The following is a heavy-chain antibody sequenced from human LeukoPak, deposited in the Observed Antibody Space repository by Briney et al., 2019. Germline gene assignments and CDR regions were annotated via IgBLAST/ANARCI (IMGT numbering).Heavy chain of an antibody. CDR1: GGSFSGYY. D-gene: IGHD3-22*01. J-gene: IGHJ4*02. CDR2: INHSGST. CDR3: ARGLIGDSSGYSLDY. Sequence: SETLSLTCAVYGGSFSGYYWSWIRQPPGKGLEWIGEINHSGSTNYNPSLKSRVTISVDTSKNQFSLKLSSVTAADTAVYYCARGLIGDSSGYSLDYWGQGTLVTVSS. V-gene: IGHV4-34*01.